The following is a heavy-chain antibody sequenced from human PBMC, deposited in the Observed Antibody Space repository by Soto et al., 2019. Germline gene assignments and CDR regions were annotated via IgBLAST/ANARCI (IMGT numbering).Heavy chain of an antibody. D-gene: IGHD6-13*01. V-gene: IGHV3-7*05. Sequence: GGSLRLSCAASGFTFSSYWMSWVRQAPGKGLEWVANIKQDGSEKYYVDSVKGRFTISRDNAKNSLYLQMNSLRAEDTAVYYCVKWIAAAGTKNNWFDPGGQETLVTVPS. CDR1: GFTFSSYW. CDR2: IKQDGSEK. J-gene: IGHJ5*02. CDR3: VKWIAAAGTKNNWFDP.